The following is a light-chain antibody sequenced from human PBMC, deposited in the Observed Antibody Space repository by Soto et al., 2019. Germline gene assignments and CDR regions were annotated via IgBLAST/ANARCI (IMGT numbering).Light chain of an antibody. V-gene: IGKV1-27*01. Sequence: DIQMTQSPSSLSASVGDRVTITCRASQDIRDYLAWYQQIPGKVPKLLIYAASTLQSGVPSRFSGSGSATDFTLTISSLQPEDVAAYYCQKYGGAPPFTFGPGTKVDIK. CDR1: QDIRDY. J-gene: IGKJ3*01. CDR3: QKYGGAPPFT. CDR2: AAS.